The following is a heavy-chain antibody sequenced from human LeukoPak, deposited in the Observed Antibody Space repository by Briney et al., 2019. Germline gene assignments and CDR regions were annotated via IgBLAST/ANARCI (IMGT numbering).Heavy chain of an antibody. CDR3: ARERAAGQWLVGDFDY. D-gene: IGHD6-19*01. CDR2: IIPIFGTA. J-gene: IGHJ4*02. CDR1: GYTFTGYY. V-gene: IGHV1-69*13. Sequence: ASVKVSCKASGYTFTGYYMHWVRQAPGQGLEWMGGIIPIFGTANYAQKFQGRVTITADESTSTAYMELSSLRSEDTAVYYCARERAAGQWLVGDFDYWGQGTLVTVSS.